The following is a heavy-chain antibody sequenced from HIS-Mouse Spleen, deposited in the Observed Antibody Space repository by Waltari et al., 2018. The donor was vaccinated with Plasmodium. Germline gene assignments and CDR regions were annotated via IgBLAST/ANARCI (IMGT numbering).Heavy chain of an antibody. V-gene: IGHV4-39*07. CDR2: INYRGST. D-gene: IGHD1-7*01. J-gene: IGHJ4*02. CDR1: GGSISSSSYY. Sequence: QLQLQESGPGLVKPSETLSLTCTVSGGSISSSSYYWGWIRQPPGKGLEGIGSINYRGSTYYNPTLKSRVTISVDTSKNQFSLKLSSVTAADTAVYYCARDRITGTSYFDYWGQGTLVTVSS. CDR3: ARDRITGTSYFDY.